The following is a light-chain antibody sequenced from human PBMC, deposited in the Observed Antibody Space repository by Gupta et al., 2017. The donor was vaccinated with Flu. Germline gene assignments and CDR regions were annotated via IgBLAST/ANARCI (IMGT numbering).Light chain of an antibody. J-gene: IGLJ1*01. CDR2: DVS. V-gene: IGLV2-14*04. Sequence: GSPGQSITISCTGTSSDVGGYNYVSWYQQHPGKAPKLLIYDVSNRPSGVSNRFSGSKSGNTASLTISGLQAEDEADYYCSSYTSSSPWVFG. CDR1: SSDVGGYNY. CDR3: SSYTSSSPWV.